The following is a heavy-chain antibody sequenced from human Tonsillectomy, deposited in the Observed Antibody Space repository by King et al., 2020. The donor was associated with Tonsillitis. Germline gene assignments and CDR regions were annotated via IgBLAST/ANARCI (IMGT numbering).Heavy chain of an antibody. V-gene: IGHV4-39*01. CDR1: GGSMIGSRYY. J-gene: IGHJ3*02. CDR3: ARGLDDHEAFDI. CDR2: VYYRGTT. D-gene: IGHD3/OR15-3a*01. Sequence: LQLQESGPGLVKPSETLSLTCTLSGGSMIGSRYYWGWIRQPPGKGLEWIGTVYYRGTTNYNPSLKSRVTISADTSKSQFSLRLSSVTVADTALYFCARGLDDHEAFDIWGQGTMVIVSS.